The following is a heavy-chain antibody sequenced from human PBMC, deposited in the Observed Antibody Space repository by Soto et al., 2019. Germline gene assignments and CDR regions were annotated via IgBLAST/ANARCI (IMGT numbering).Heavy chain of an antibody. CDR2: INPIIGST. CDR3: ARDAGYYDYGMDV. J-gene: IGHJ6*02. V-gene: IGHV1-2*02. Sequence: ASVKVSCKASGYPFTGYYMHWVRQAPGQGLEWMGWINPIIGSTNYAQKFQGRVTMTTDTSISTAYMELSRLRSDDTAVYYCARDAGYYDYGMDVWGQGTTVTVSS. D-gene: IGHD3-22*01. CDR1: GYPFTGYY.